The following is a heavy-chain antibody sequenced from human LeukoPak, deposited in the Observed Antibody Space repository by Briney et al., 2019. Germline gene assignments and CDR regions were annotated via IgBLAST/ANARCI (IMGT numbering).Heavy chain of an antibody. CDR3: AKDLGWKWLRLGGFDY. CDR1: GFTFSSYG. J-gene: IGHJ4*02. Sequence: PGGSLRLSCAASGFTFSSYGMHWVRQAPGKGLEWVAVISYDGSNKYYADSVKGRFTISRDNSKNTLYLQMNSLRAEDTAVYYCAKDLGWKWLRLGGFDYWGQGTLVTVSS. CDR2: ISYDGSNK. V-gene: IGHV3-30*18. D-gene: IGHD5-12*01.